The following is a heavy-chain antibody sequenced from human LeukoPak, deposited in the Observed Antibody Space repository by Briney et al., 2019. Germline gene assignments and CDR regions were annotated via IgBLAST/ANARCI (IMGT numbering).Heavy chain of an antibody. V-gene: IGHV1-58*01. CDR3: AASPYYDSSGYHSGNDAFDI. J-gene: IGHJ3*02. CDR2: IVVGSGNT. Sequence: ASVKVSCKASGFTFTSSAVQWVRQARGQRLEGIGWIVVGSGNTNYAQKFQERVTITRDMSTSTAYMELSSLRSEDTAVYYCAASPYYDSSGYHSGNDAFDIWGQGTMVTVSS. D-gene: IGHD3-22*01. CDR1: GFTFTSSA.